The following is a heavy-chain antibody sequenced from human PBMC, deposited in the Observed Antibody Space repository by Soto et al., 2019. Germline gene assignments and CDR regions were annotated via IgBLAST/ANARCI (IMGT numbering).Heavy chain of an antibody. CDR3: AREMWPRYGPQNFFDY. J-gene: IGHJ4*02. CDR1: GYSFTTYG. D-gene: IGHD4-17*01. CDR2: ISPNSGDT. Sequence: QVQLMQSEGEVKQPGASVKVSCKASGYSFTTYGICWVRQAPGQGLEWMGYISPNSGDTRYAQTPQGRVTLTTDTSTSTAYMELRSLRSDDTAVYYCAREMWPRYGPQNFFDYWGQGALVTVSS. V-gene: IGHV1-18*01.